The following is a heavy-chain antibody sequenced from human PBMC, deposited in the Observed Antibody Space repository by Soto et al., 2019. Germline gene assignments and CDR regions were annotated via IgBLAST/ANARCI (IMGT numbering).Heavy chain of an antibody. CDR1: GGTFSSYA. CDR2: IIPIFGTA. J-gene: IGHJ6*02. V-gene: IGHV1-69*13. CDR3: ARVGSGSYYYYYYGMDV. Sequence: GASVKVSCKASGGTFSSYAISWVRQAPGQGLEWMGGIIPIFGTANYAQKFQGRATITADESTSTAYMELSSLRSEDTAVYYCARVGSGSYYYYYYGMDVWGQGTTVTVSS. D-gene: IGHD1-26*01.